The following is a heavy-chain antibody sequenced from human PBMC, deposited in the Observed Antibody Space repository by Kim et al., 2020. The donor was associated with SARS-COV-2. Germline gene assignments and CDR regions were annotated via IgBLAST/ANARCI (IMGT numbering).Heavy chain of an antibody. CDR3: ARDRAFGDYDSSDY. Sequence: ANPVKGRLPISRDKSKNPLYLQMNSLRAEDTAVYYCARDRAFGDYDSSDYWGQGTLVTVSS. J-gene: IGHJ4*02. V-gene: IGHV3-33*01. D-gene: IGHD3-22*01.